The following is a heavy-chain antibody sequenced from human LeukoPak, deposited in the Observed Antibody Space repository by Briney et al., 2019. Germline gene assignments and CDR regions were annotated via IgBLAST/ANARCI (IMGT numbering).Heavy chain of an antibody. V-gene: IGHV3-11*01. CDR2: ISSSGSTT. D-gene: IGHD2-2*01. Sequence: GGSLRLSCVPSGFTFSDYYMSWIRQAPGKGLEWLSYISSSGSTTYYADSVKGRFTISRDNANNSLYLQMHSLRAEDTAVYYCGREDCSSTSCYNSGARDYWGQGTLVTVSS. J-gene: IGHJ4*02. CDR1: GFTFSDYY. CDR3: GREDCSSTSCYNSGARDY.